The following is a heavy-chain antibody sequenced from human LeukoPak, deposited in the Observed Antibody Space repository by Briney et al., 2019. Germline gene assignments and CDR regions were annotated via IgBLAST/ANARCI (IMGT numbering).Heavy chain of an antibody. V-gene: IGHV1-2*06. J-gene: IGHJ4*02. CDR3: ARARGSMASVIAYYFDY. Sequence: ASVKLSCKASGYTFTGYYMHWVRQAPGQGLEWMGRINPNSGGTSYAQKFEGRVSMTRDTSISTAYMELSRLRSDDTAVYYCARARGSMASVIAYYFDYWGKGTLVTVSS. CDR2: INPNSGGT. D-gene: IGHD3-10*01. CDR1: GYTFTGYY.